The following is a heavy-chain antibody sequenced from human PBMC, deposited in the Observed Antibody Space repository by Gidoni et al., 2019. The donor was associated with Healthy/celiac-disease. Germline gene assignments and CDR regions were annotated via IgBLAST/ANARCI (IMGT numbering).Heavy chain of an antibody. D-gene: IGHD2-2*01. V-gene: IGHV4-34*01. CDR2: INHSGST. CDR1: GWSFSGYY. CDR3: ARNCSSTSCYGTYFDY. J-gene: IGHJ4*02. Sequence: QVQLQQWGAGLLKPSETLSLTCAVYGWSFSGYYWSWIRQPPGKGLEWIGEINHSGSTNYNPSLKSRVTISVDTSKNQFSLKLSSVTAADTAVYYCARNCSSTSCYGTYFDYWGQGTLVTVSS.